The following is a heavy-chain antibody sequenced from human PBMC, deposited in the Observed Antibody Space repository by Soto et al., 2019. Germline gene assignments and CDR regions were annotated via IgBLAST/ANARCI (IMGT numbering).Heavy chain of an antibody. J-gene: IGHJ4*02. D-gene: IGHD3-22*01. CDR2: ISYSERA. CDR1: GDSLSSGAYY. Sequence: SETLSLTCTVSGDSLSSGAYYWTWIRQTPGKGLEWIGYISYSERANYNPSLKSRVTISIDTSKNQFSLTLSSVTTADSAGYDCARDPYSYDTNGYYYFEYWGRGTLVTVSS. CDR3: ARDPYSYDTNGYYYFEY. V-gene: IGHV4-61*08.